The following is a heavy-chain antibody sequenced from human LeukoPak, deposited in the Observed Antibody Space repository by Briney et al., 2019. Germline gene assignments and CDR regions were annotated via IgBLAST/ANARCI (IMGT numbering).Heavy chain of an antibody. J-gene: IGHJ5*02. Sequence: ASVKVSCKASGYTFTSYGISWVRQAPGQGLEWMGWINPNSGGTNYAQKFQGRVTMTRDTSISTAYMELSRLRSDDTAVYYCARDDGSGSYYTANWFDPWGQGTLVTVSS. CDR2: INPNSGGT. V-gene: IGHV1-2*02. CDR1: GYTFTSYG. CDR3: ARDDGSGSYYTANWFDP. D-gene: IGHD3-10*01.